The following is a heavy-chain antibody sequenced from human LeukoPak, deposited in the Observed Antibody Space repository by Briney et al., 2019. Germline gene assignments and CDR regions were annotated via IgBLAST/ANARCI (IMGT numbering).Heavy chain of an antibody. CDR1: GFTVSNNY. J-gene: IGHJ4*02. CDR2: IYSGGST. D-gene: IGHD3-22*01. Sequence: PGGSLGLSCAVSGFTVSNNYMSWVRQAPGKGLEWVSVIYSGGSTYYADSVKGRFTISRDNSKNTLYLQMNSLRAEDTAVYYCARGGVVFTSYFDYWGQGTLVTVSS. V-gene: IGHV3-53*01. CDR3: ARGGVVFTSYFDY.